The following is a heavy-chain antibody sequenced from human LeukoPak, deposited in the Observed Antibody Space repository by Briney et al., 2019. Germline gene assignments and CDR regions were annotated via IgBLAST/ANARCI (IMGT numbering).Heavy chain of an antibody. CDR2: ISSSSSYI. CDR3: ARGGRSTYFDWSPDY. V-gene: IGHV3-21*01. CDR1: GFTFGDYS. J-gene: IGHJ4*02. Sequence: GGSLRLSFAASGFTFGDYSMNWVRQAPGKGLEWVSSISSSSSYIFYADSVKGRFTVSRDNARNSLFLQMNSLRAEDTAVYYCARGGRSTYFDWSPDYWGQGTLVTVSS. D-gene: IGHD3-9*01.